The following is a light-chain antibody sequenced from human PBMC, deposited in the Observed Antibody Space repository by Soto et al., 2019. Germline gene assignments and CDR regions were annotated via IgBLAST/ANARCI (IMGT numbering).Light chain of an antibody. CDR3: TSYTTSSTWV. CDR2: EVD. J-gene: IGLJ3*02. CDR1: TNDIAVYNY. V-gene: IGLV2-14*01. Sequence: QSALTQPASVSGSPGQSITISCTGTTNDIAVYNYVSWYQHHPGKAPKVIIFEVDHRPSGVSDRFSGSKSGATASLTISGLQPEDEAEYYCTSYTTSSTWVFGGGTKLTVL.